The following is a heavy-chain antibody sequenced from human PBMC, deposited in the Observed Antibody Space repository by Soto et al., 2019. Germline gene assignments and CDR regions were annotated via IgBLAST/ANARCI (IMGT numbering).Heavy chain of an antibody. J-gene: IGHJ6*02. D-gene: IGHD6-13*01. Sequence: SVKVSCNASGGTFSSYAISWVRQAPGQGLEWMGGIIPIFGTANYAQKFQGRVTITADESTSTAYMELSSLRSEDTAVYYCALIAAAGTHWDYYYGMDVWGQGTTVTVSS. CDR1: GGTFSSYA. CDR2: IIPIFGTA. CDR3: ALIAAAGTHWDYYYGMDV. V-gene: IGHV1-69*13.